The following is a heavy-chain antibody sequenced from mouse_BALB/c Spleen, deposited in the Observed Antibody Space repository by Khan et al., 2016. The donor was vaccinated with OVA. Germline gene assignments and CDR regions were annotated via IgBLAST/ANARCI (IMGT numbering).Heavy chain of an antibody. Sequence: DLVKPGASVKLSCKASGYTFTSYSINWIKQRPGQGLEWIGRIVPGSGSTSYNEMFKGRATLTVDKSSSTAYIQVSSLSSEDSAVFYCARGDYYGNSDYAIDYWGQGTALTVSS. CDR2: IVPGSGST. D-gene: IGHD1-1*01. J-gene: IGHJ4*01. CDR1: GYTFTSYS. CDR3: ARGDYYGNSDYAIDY. V-gene: IGHV1S41*01.